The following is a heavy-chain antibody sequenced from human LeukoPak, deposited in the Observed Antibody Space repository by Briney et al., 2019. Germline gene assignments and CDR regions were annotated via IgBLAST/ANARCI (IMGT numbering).Heavy chain of an antibody. J-gene: IGHJ3*02. CDR1: GYTFTSYG. V-gene: IGHV1-18*01. CDR3: ASDCSSTSCYELDDAFDI. Sequence: GASVEVSCKASGYTFTSYGISWVRQAPGQGLEWMGWISAYNGNTNYAQKLQGRVTMTTDTSTSTAYMELRSLRSDDTAVYYCASDCSSTSCYELDDAFDIWGQGTMVTVSS. D-gene: IGHD2-2*01. CDR2: ISAYNGNT.